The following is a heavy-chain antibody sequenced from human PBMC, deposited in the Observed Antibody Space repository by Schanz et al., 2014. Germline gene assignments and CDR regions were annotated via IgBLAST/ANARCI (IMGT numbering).Heavy chain of an antibody. D-gene: IGHD3-3*01. CDR2: INTGSGDT. CDR3: ARSAGRDFWSGYYTRFVY. CDR1: EYSFTSYS. Sequence: QVHLVQSGAEVKRPGASVKVSCKASEYSFTSYSMHWVRQAPGQRLEWMGWINTGSGDTKYSQNFQGRVTITRDTSASTAYMELSSLRSEDTAVYSCARSAGRDFWSGYYTRFVYWGQGTLVTVSS. J-gene: IGHJ4*02. V-gene: IGHV1-3*04.